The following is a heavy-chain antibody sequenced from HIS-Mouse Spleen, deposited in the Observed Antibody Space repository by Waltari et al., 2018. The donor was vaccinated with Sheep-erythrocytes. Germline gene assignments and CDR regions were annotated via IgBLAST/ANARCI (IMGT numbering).Heavy chain of an antibody. V-gene: IGHV3-30*18. J-gene: IGHJ4*02. CDR3: AKPVGATTAFDY. CDR1: GFTFSSYG. CDR2: ISYDGSNK. Sequence: QVQLVESGGGVVQPGRSLRLSCAASGFTFSSYGMHWVRQATGKGLEWVAVISYDGSNKYYADSVKGRFTISRDNSKNTLYLQMNSLRAEDTAVYYCAKPVGATTAFDYWGQGTLVTVSS. D-gene: IGHD1-26*01.